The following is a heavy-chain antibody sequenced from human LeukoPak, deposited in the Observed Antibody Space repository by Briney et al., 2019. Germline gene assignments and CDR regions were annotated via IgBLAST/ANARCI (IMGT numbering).Heavy chain of an antibody. Sequence: SETLSLTCTVSGGSIGLYYWAWIRQPPGKGLEWIGYIFHTGSTNYNPSLKSRLTISVDTSRNQFSLRLSSVAAADTAVYYCARHQHAGREHYYGIDVWGQGTTVSVSS. CDR1: GGSIGLYY. V-gene: IGHV4-59*08. CDR2: IFHTGST. CDR3: ARHQHAGREHYYGIDV. J-gene: IGHJ6*02. D-gene: IGHD1-26*01.